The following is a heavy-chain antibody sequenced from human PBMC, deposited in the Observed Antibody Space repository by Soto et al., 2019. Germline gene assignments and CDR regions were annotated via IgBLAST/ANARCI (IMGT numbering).Heavy chain of an antibody. Sequence: ASVKFSCKASGGTFSSYAISWVRQAPGQGLEWMGGIIPIFGTANYAQKFQGRVTITADESTSTAYMELSSLRSEDTAVYYCARDTISLRAFDPWGQGTLVTVSS. J-gene: IGHJ5*02. CDR3: ARDTISLRAFDP. V-gene: IGHV1-69*13. D-gene: IGHD4-17*01. CDR1: GGTFSSYA. CDR2: IIPIFGTA.